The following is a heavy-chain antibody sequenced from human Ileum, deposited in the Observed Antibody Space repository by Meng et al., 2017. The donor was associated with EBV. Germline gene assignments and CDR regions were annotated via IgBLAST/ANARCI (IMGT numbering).Heavy chain of an antibody. CDR1: GDSISSNSW. CDR3: ARDPIPVPGRNFDY. J-gene: IGHJ4*02. V-gene: IGHV4-4*02. Sequence: VQLQVLGPGLVKPSGTLSLTCTVSGDSISSNSWWNWVRQPPGKGLEWIGDIYHSGDSNYNPSLKSRVTISLDNSNNQFSLTLSSVTAADTAVYYCARDPIPVPGRNFDYWGQGTLVTVSS. D-gene: IGHD6-19*01. CDR2: IYHSGDS.